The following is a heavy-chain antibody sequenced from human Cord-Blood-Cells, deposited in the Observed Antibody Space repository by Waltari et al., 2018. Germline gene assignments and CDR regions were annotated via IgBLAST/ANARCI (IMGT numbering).Heavy chain of an antibody. CDR2: INPNSGGT. Sequence: QVQLVQSGAEVKKPGAPVKVSCRASGYTFTGSYLPWVRQAPGQGLEWMGWINPNSGGTNYAQKFQGRVTMTRDTSISTAYMELSRLRSDDTAVYYCARITTNWGFGLWGQGTLVTVSS. CDR3: ARITTNWGFGL. J-gene: IGHJ4*02. D-gene: IGHD7-27*01. V-gene: IGHV1-2*02. CDR1: GYTFTGSY.